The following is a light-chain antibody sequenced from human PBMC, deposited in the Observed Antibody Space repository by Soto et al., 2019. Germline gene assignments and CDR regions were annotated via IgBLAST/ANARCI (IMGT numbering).Light chain of an antibody. Sequence: MVLAQAAGALSLTPGERATLSCRASQTVSSSFLAWYQQTPGQAPRLLIYAASSRATGIPDRFSGSGSGTDFTLTISRLEPEDFAVYYCQQYGNSPQTFGQGTMVDNK. CDR2: AAS. CDR1: QTVSSSF. V-gene: IGKV3-20*01. CDR3: QQYGNSPQT. J-gene: IGKJ1*01.